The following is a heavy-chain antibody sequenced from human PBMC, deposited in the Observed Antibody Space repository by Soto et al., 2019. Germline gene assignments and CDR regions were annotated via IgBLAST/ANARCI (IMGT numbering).Heavy chain of an antibody. Sequence: SETLSLTCTVSGGSISSSSYYWGWIRQPPGKGLEWIGSIYYSGSTYYNPSLKSRVTISVDTSKNQFSLKLSSVTAADTAVYYCARRRCSGGSCFYYFDYWGQGTLVTVSS. V-gene: IGHV4-39*01. CDR2: IYYSGST. CDR3: ARRRCSGGSCFYYFDY. D-gene: IGHD2-15*01. CDR1: GGSISSSSYY. J-gene: IGHJ4*02.